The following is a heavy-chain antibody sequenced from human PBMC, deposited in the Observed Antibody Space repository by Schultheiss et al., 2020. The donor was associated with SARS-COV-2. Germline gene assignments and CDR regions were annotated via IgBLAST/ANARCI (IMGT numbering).Heavy chain of an antibody. V-gene: IGHV4-59*01. D-gene: IGHD5-18*01. CDR1: GGSISSYY. CDR3: ARGRYSYGYLDY. Sequence: LSLTCTVSGGSISSYYWSWIRQPPGKGLEWIGYIYYSGSTNYNPSLKSRVTISVDTSKNQFSLKLSSVTAADTAVYYCARGRYSYGYLDYWGQGTLVTVSS. J-gene: IGHJ4*02. CDR2: IYYSGST.